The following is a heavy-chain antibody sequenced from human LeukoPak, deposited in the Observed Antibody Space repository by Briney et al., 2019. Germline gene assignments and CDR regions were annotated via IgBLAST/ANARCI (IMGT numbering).Heavy chain of an antibody. CDR1: GFTFTNAW. Sequence: GGSLRLSCAASGFTFTNAWMNRVRQAPGKGLEWVGRIKSKADGETIDYAAPVKGRFTFSRDDSKNMLYLQMNSLKSEDTAVYYCSTLTSRGLSDSWGQGTLVTVSS. V-gene: IGHV3-15*07. CDR3: STLTSRGLSDS. D-gene: IGHD1-20*01. J-gene: IGHJ4*02. CDR2: IKSKADGETI.